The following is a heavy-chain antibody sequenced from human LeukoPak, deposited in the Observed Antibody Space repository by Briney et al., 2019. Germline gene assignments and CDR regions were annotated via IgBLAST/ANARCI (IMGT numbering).Heavy chain of an antibody. CDR2: MNPNSGDT. J-gene: IGHJ4*02. CDR1: VYTFTNFY. D-gene: IGHD2-2*01. CDR3: ARRPINCIITNCYVDY. V-gene: IGHV1-2*02. Sequence: RASVKVSCKASVYTFTNFYIHWVRQAPGQRLEWMGWMNPNSGDTSYAREFQDGVTMTRDTSLSTAYMELSRLRSDDTAVYFCARRPINCIITNCYVDYWGQGTLVTVSS.